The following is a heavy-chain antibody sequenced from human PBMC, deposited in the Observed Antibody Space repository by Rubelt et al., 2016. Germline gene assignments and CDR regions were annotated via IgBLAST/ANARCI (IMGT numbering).Heavy chain of an antibody. CDR3: AGDSGYDLNAFDV. Sequence: SWVRQAPGKGLEWVSVLYSGGTTYYADSVKGRFTISRDNSKNTLHLHINSLRAEDTAVYYCAGDSGYDLNAFDVWGQGTKVTVSS. D-gene: IGHD5-12*01. V-gene: IGHV3-53*01. J-gene: IGHJ3*01. CDR2: LYSGGTT.